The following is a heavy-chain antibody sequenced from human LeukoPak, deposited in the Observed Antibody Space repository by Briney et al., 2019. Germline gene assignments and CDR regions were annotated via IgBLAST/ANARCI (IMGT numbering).Heavy chain of an antibody. CDR3: ARDPGAIVVVPAASYWFDP. V-gene: IGHV1-18*01. CDR2: NSAFNGNT. D-gene: IGHD2-2*01. Sequence: ASVKVSCKASGYMFTSYALNWVRQAPGRGLEWMGWNSAFNGNTDYAQNLRGRITLTTDTSTSTAYMELRSLRSDDTAVYYCARDPGAIVVVPAASYWFDPWGQGTLVTVSS. J-gene: IGHJ5*02. CDR1: GYMFTSYA.